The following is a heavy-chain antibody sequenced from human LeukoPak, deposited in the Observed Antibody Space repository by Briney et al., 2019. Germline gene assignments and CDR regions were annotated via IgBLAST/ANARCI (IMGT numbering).Heavy chain of an antibody. D-gene: IGHD3-22*01. CDR3: ARAYYYDSSVSRFDP. V-gene: IGHV1-46*01. CDR1: GYTLTELS. CDR2: INPSGGST. J-gene: IGHJ5*02. Sequence: ASVKVSCKVSGYTLTELSMHWVRQAPGQGLEWMGIINPSGGSTSYAQKFQGRVTMTRDMSTSTVYMELSSLRSEDTAVYYCARAYYYDSSVSRFDPWGQGTLVTVSS.